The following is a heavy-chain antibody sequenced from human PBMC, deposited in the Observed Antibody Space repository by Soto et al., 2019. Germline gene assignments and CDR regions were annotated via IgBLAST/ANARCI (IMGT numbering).Heavy chain of an antibody. CDR2: IDPRSGGT. V-gene: IGHV1-2*06. D-gene: IGHD1-26*01. CDR1: GYSVSEYY. J-gene: IGHJ4*02. Sequence: ASVKVSCKASGYSVSEYYIHWVRRAPGQGLEWMGRIDPRSGGTNYAPKFQGRVTMTRDTAINAAYMELNSLINDDTAVYYCARDELQIGGSYSYWGQGTLVTVSS. CDR3: ARDELQIGGSYSY.